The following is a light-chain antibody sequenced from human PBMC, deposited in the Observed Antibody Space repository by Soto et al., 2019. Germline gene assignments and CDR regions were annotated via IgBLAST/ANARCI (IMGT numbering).Light chain of an antibody. J-gene: IGKJ1*01. CDR3: QQYNNLWT. CDR1: QSVSSN. CDR2: AAS. Sequence: TPAPTTLSVSPGARASLSCRSSQSVSSNLAWYQQKPGQAPRLLIYAASTRATGIPARFIGNGSGTEFTLTISSLQSEDCAVYYCQQYNNLWTFGQGT. V-gene: IGKV3D-15*01.